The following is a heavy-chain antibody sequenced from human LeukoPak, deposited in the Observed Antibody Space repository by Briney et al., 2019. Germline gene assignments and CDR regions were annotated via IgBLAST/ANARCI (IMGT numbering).Heavy chain of an antibody. CDR1: GYTFTSYG. Sequence: ASVKVSCKASGYTFTSYGISWVRQAPGQGLEWMGWISAYNGNTNYAQKLQGRVTMTTDASTSTAYMELRSLRSDDTAVYYCASPGDYGDYRLDYWAREPWSPSPQ. D-gene: IGHD4-17*01. J-gene: IGHJ4*02. V-gene: IGHV1-18*01. CDR2: ISAYNGNT. CDR3: ASPGDYGDYRLDY.